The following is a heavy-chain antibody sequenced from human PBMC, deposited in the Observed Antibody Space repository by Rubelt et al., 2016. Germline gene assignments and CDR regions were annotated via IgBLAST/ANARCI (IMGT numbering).Heavy chain of an antibody. Sequence: QVQLVQSGSELKKPGASVKVSCKASGYTFTTSSINWVRQAPGQGLEWMGWINTKTGNPTYAQGFTGRFVFSLDTSVSTAYLQISSLKAEDTAEYYCARPEYSSSSTNHDYWGQGTLVTVSS. D-gene: IGHD6-6*01. CDR3: ARPEYSSSSTNHDY. V-gene: IGHV7-4-1*02. J-gene: IGHJ4*02. CDR2: INTKTGNP. CDR1: GYTFTTSS.